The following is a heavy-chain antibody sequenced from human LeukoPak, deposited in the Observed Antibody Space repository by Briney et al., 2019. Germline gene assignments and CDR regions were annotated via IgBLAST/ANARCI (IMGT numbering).Heavy chain of an antibody. Sequence: GGSLRLSCAASGFTFSNYPMSWVRQAPGKGLEWVSSIGSGGVTTYYADSVKGRFTISRDKSKSTLYLQLNSLRAEDTAVYFCAKGALGVTIEYWGQGTLVTVSS. J-gene: IGHJ4*02. CDR3: AKGALGVTIEY. V-gene: IGHV3-23*01. D-gene: IGHD2-21*02. CDR1: GFTFSNYP. CDR2: IGSGGVTT.